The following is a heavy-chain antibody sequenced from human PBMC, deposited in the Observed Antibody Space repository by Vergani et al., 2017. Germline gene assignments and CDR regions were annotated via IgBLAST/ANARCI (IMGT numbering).Heavy chain of an antibody. D-gene: IGHD2-8*02. CDR1: GFSFNTYW. J-gene: IGHJ5*01. CDR3: VRTEYCTGIACNTRFDS. Sequence: EVQLVESGGGSVQSGGSLRLSCVASGFSFNTYWMHWVRQVPGKGLSWVARIDDYGNRATYGDFETGRFTISRDNAKNTVFLQMNNLRADDAGVYYCVRTEYCTGIACNTRFDSWGQGALVTVSS. CDR2: IDDYGNRA. V-gene: IGHV3-74*03.